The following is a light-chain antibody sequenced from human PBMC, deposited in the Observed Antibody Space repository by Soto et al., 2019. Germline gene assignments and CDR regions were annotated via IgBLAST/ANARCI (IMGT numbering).Light chain of an antibody. CDR1: QSVSSN. V-gene: IGKV3D-15*01. J-gene: IGKJ4*01. CDR2: GAS. CDR3: RQYHHWPPLT. Sequence: ELVRTQSPATLSVSPGGRATLSCRASQSVSSNLAWYRQRPGQPPRLLIYGASTRATGIPARFSGSGSGTEFTLTISSLQSEDSAVYYCRQYHHWPPLTFGGGTKV.